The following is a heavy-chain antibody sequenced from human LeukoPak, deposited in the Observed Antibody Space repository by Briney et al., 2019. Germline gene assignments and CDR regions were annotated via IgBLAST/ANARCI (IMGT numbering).Heavy chain of an antibody. Sequence: ASVKVSCKASGYTFTSYGISWVRQAPGQGLEWMGWISAYNGNTNYAQKLQGRVTMTTDTSTSTAYMELRSLRSDDTAVYYCARLNIVVVTANYYYYYGMDVWGQGTTVTVSS. V-gene: IGHV1-18*01. CDR3: ARLNIVVVTANYYYYYGMDV. CDR2: ISAYNGNT. D-gene: IGHD2-21*02. CDR1: GYTFTSYG. J-gene: IGHJ6*02.